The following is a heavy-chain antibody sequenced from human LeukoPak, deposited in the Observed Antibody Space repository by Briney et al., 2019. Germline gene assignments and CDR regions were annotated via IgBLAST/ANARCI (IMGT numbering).Heavy chain of an antibody. V-gene: IGHV3-7*01. CDR2: IKQDGSEK. J-gene: IGHJ4*02. Sequence: GGSLRLSCAASGLTFSSYWMSWVRRAPGKGLEWVANIKQDGSEKYYVHSVKGRFTISRDNAKNSLYLQMNSLRAEDTAVYYCASSGWYVPALFDYWGQGALVTVSS. CDR1: GLTFSSYW. CDR3: ASSGWYVPALFDY. D-gene: IGHD6-19*01.